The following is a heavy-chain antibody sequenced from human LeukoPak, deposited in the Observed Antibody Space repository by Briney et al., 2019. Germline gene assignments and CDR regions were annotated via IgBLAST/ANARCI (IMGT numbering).Heavy chain of an antibody. CDR2: ISGSGGST. J-gene: IGHJ4*02. CDR1: GFTFSSYA. CDR3: AKDRTRIVVVMLDY. Sequence: PGGSLRLSCAASGFTFSSYAMSWVRQAPGKGLEWVSAISGSGGSTYYADSVKGRFTISGDNSKNTLYLQMNSLRAEDTAVYYCAKDRTRIVVVMLDYWGQGTLVTVSS. V-gene: IGHV3-23*01. D-gene: IGHD3-22*01.